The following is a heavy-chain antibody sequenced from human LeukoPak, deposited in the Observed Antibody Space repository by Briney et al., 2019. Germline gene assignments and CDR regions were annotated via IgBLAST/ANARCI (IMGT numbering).Heavy chain of an antibody. CDR3: ARPMVGTTTGFDP. D-gene: IGHD4/OR15-4a*01. J-gene: IGHJ5*02. V-gene: IGHV4-39*01. CDR1: GGSISGSSYF. Sequence: SETLSLTCTVSGGSISGSSYFWGWIRQPPGKGLEWIGSIHYSGTTYYNPSLKSRVTLSIDASKSQFSLNLISVTAADTAMYYCARPMVGTTTGFDPWGQGTLVTVSS. CDR2: IHYSGTT.